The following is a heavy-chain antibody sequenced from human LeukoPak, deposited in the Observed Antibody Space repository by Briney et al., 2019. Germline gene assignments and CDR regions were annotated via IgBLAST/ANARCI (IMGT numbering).Heavy chain of an antibody. CDR1: GFTFNTYD. Sequence: ASVKVSCKPSGFTFNTYDFNWVRQAPGQGLEWVGWISPYNGDSKYAQRLQGRVTMTTDASTSTAYMELRSLRSDYTAVYYCTRYCSGGACYAYDAFDIWGQGTMVTVSS. D-gene: IGHD2-15*01. CDR3: TRYCSGGACYAYDAFDI. J-gene: IGHJ3*02. V-gene: IGHV1-18*01. CDR2: ISPYNGDS.